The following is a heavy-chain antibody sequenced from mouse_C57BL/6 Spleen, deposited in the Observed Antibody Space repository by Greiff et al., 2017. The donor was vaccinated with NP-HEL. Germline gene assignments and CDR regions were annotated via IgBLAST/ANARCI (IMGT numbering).Heavy chain of an antibody. CDR3: AKKGGIYLCYFDV. D-gene: IGHD2-1*01. CDR1: GYTFPDYY. J-gene: IGHJ1*03. CDR2: LNTHNGGT. V-gene: IGHV1-26*01. Sequence: SGPELVKPGASVKISCKASGYTFPDYYMNWVKQSHGKSLEWIGDLNTHNGGTSYNQKFKGKATLTVDKSYSTSSLELRSLTSEDSAGYYWAKKGGIYLCYFDVWGTGTTVT.